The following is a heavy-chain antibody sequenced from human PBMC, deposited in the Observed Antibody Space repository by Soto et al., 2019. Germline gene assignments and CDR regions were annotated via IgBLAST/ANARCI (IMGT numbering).Heavy chain of an antibody. V-gene: IGHV4-31*03. CDR2: IHYSGST. CDR1: GGSISSGGYY. D-gene: IGHD3-16*01. Sequence: PSETLSLTCTVSGGSISSGGYYWSWIRQHPGKGLEWIGYIHYSGSTYYNPSLKSRVTISVDTSKNQFSLKLSSVTAADTAVYYCARVGGINWFDPWGQGTLVTVSS. CDR3: ARVGGINWFDP. J-gene: IGHJ5*02.